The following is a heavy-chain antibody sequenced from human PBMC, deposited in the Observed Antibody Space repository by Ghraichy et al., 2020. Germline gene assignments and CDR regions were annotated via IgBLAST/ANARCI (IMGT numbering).Heavy chain of an antibody. D-gene: IGHD3-10*01. CDR2: ISGSGGST. J-gene: IGHJ4*02. CDR3: AKVSYYYGSGSYDY. V-gene: IGHV3-23*01. Sequence: GGSLRLSCAASGFTFSSYAMSWVRQAPGKGLEWVSAISGSGGSTYYADSVKGRFTISRDNSKNTLYLQMNSLRAEDTAVYYCAKVSYYYGSGSYDYWGQGPLVTVSS. CDR1: GFTFSSYA.